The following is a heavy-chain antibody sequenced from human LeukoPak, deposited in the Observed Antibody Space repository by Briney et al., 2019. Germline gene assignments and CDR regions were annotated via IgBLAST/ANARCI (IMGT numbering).Heavy chain of an antibody. CDR3: AKGGATVIDY. D-gene: IGHD4-17*01. CDR1: GFTFSNYR. CDR2: INSDGSST. J-gene: IGHJ4*02. V-gene: IGHV3-74*01. Sequence: GGSLRLSCAASGFTFSNYRMHWVRQAPGKGLVWVSRINSDGSSTTSADSVKGRFTISRDNAKNTLYLQMNSLRAEDTAVYYCAKGGATVIDYWGQGTLVTVSS.